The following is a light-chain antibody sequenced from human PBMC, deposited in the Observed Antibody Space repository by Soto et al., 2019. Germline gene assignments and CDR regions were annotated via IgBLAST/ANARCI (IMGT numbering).Light chain of an antibody. CDR1: SSDVGGYDH. V-gene: IGLV2-14*03. CDR3: SSYTNKDTLL. CDR2: DVT. Sequence: QSVLPQPASVSGSPGQSITVSCTGTSSDVGGYDHVSWYQQHPGKAPKLIIYDVTVRPSGISPRFSGSKSDNTASLAVSGLQPEDEADYYCSSYTNKDTLLFGGGTKLTVL. J-gene: IGLJ3*02.